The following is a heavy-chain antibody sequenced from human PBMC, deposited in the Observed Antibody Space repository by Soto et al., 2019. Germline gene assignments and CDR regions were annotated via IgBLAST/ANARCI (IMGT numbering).Heavy chain of an antibody. CDR1: GYTFTSYA. CDR3: ARVRGQGIQLWLRYFDY. Sequence: GASVKVSCKASGYTFTSYAMHWVRQAPGQRLEWMGWINAGNGNTKYSQKFQGRVTITRDTSASTAYMELSSLRSEDTAVYYCARVRGQGIQLWLRYFDYWGQGTLVTVSS. J-gene: IGHJ4*02. D-gene: IGHD5-18*01. V-gene: IGHV1-3*01. CDR2: INAGNGNT.